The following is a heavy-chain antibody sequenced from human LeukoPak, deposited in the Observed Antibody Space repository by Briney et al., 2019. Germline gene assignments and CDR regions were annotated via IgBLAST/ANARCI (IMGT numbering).Heavy chain of an antibody. CDR1: GYTFTGYY. Sequence: ASVKVSCKASGYTFTGYYMHWVRQAPGQGLEWMGWINPNSGGTNYAQKFQGRVTMTRDTSISTAYMELSRLRSDDTAVYYCARRVYSSSWYWFDPWGQGTLVTVSS. V-gene: IGHV1-2*02. D-gene: IGHD6-13*01. J-gene: IGHJ5*02. CDR2: INPNSGGT. CDR3: ARRVYSSSWYWFDP.